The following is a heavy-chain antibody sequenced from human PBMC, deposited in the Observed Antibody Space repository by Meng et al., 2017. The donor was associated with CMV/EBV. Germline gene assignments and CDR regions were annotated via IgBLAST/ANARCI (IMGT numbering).Heavy chain of an antibody. Sequence: GESLKISCAASGFTFSSYSMNWVRQAPGKGLEWVSSISSSSSYIYYADSVKGRFTISRDNAKNSLYLQMNSLRAEDTAVYYCARVRGSSWYDEVDYYYYYGMDVWVQGTTVTVSS. D-gene: IGHD6-13*01. J-gene: IGHJ6*02. CDR3: ARVRGSSWYDEVDYYYYYGMDV. CDR1: GFTFSSYS. CDR2: ISSSSSYI. V-gene: IGHV3-21*01.